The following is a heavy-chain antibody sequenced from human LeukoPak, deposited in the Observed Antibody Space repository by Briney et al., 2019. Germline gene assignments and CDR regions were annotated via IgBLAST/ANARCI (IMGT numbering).Heavy chain of an antibody. V-gene: IGHV3-23*01. CDR3: AKDLGSVVTPPSLDY. CDR1: GFTFSSYA. CDR2: ASGSGGST. Sequence: GGSLRLSCAASGFTFSSYAMSWVRQAPGKGLEWVSSASGSGGSTYYADSVKGRFTISRDNSKNTLYLQMNSLRAEDTAVYYCAKDLGSVVTPPSLDYWGQGTLVTVSS. D-gene: IGHD4-23*01. J-gene: IGHJ4*02.